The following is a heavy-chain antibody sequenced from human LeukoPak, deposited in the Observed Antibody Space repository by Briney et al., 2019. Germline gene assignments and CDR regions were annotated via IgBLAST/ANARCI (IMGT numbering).Heavy chain of an antibody. V-gene: IGHV4-59*11. CDR2: IYDTGNT. CDR1: GGSTTSHY. D-gene: IGHD3-22*01. Sequence: SETLSLTRIVSGGSTTSHYWSWIRQPPGKGLEWIGYIYDTGNTNYNPSLRSRVTISVGTSKDQFSLRLSSVTAADTAVYYCARARVRSYSYDSDGSYTSDWIFDLWGRGTLVTVSS. J-gene: IGHJ2*01. CDR3: ARARVRSYSYDSDGSYTSDWIFDL.